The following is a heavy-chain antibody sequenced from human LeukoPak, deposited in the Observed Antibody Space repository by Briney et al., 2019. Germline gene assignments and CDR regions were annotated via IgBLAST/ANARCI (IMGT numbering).Heavy chain of an antibody. V-gene: IGHV3-73*01. Sequence: QSGGSLKLSYAASGFTFSRSAIHWVRQASGKGLEWVGRIRNRGNDYATAYGASVNGRFTISRDDSKDTAYLQMNSLKTEDTALYYCTRSYQKRLGRFDAWGQGTLVTVSS. CDR2: IRNRGNDYAT. D-gene: IGHD3-16*01. CDR3: TRSYQKRLGRFDA. CDR1: GFTFSRSA. J-gene: IGHJ5*02.